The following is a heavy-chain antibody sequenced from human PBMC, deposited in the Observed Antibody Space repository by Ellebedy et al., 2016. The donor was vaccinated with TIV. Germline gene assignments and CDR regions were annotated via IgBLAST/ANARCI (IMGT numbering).Heavy chain of an antibody. CDR3: AKGFRSSSNWFDY. Sequence: GETLKISXAASGFTFSSYAMSWVRQAPGKGLERVSAISGSGGSTYYADSVKGRFTISRDNSKNTLYLQMNSLRAEDTAVYYCAKGFRSSSNWFDYWGQGTLVTVSS. J-gene: IGHJ4*02. D-gene: IGHD6-6*01. CDR1: GFTFSSYA. V-gene: IGHV3-23*01. CDR2: ISGSGGST.